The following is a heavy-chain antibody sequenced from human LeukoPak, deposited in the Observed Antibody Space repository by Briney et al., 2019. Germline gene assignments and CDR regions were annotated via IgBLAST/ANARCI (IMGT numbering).Heavy chain of an antibody. J-gene: IGHJ4*02. CDR2: INPNSGGT. D-gene: IGHD5-12*01. Sequence: ASVKVSCKASGYTFTGYYIQWVRQAPGQGLEWMGWINPNSGGTNYAQKFQGRVTMTRDTSISTAYMELSRLRSDDTAVYYCARDVLVATIPPSWDFDYWGQGTLVTVSS. CDR1: GYTFTGYY. V-gene: IGHV1-2*02. CDR3: ARDVLVATIPPSWDFDY.